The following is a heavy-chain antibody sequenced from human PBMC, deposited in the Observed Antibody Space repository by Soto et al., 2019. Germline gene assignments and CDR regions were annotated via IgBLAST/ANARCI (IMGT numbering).Heavy chain of an antibody. CDR3: AILWLVVPGYFNP. D-gene: IGHD2-15*01. Sequence: PSETLSLTCAVSGGSISSSNWWSCVRQPPGKGLEWIGEIYHSGSTNYNPSLKSRVTISVDKSKNQFSLKLTCGTAEDKAVYYWAILWLVVPGYFNPWGRGPRGTVSS. CDR2: IYHSGST. J-gene: IGHJ5*02. CDR1: GGSISSSNW. V-gene: IGHV4-4*02.